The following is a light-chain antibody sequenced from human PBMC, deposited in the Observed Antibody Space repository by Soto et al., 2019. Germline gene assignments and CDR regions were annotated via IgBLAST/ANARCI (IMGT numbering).Light chain of an antibody. V-gene: IGKV1-39*01. CDR1: QSISSW. J-gene: IGKJ1*01. CDR3: QQSYDTLWT. Sequence: DIQMTQSPSTLSASVGDRVTITCRASQSISSWLAWYQQKPGKAPKLLIYAASTLQSAVPSRFSGSGSGTDFTLTISSLQPEDFATYYCQQSYDTLWTFGQGTKVEIK. CDR2: AAS.